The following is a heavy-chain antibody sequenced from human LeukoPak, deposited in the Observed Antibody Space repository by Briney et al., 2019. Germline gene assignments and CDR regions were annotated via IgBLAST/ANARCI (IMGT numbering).Heavy chain of an antibody. D-gene: IGHD3-16*01. J-gene: IGHJ4*02. V-gene: IGHV1-2*02. Sequence: ASVKVSCKASGYTFTGFYIHWVRQAPGQGLEWMGWINTNSGGTNYAPKFQGRVTMTRDTSISTAYMELSRLTSDDTAMYYCARPYDNKRPVDYWGQGTLVTVSS. CDR2: INTNSGGT. CDR3: ARPYDNKRPVDY. CDR1: GYTFTGFY.